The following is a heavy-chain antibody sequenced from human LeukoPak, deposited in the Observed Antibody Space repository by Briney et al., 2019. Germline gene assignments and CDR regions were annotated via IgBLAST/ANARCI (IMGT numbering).Heavy chain of an antibody. V-gene: IGHV3-21*01. CDR2: ICSISSYI. Sequence: GGSLRLSRAASGFTFSSYIMNWVRPAPRKGLEWVSSICSISSYIYKAYSVKGRFTISRDNAKNSLYLQMNSLRAEDTAVYYCTRYYGSGSPPFDYWGQGTLVTVSS. CDR1: GFTFSSYI. CDR3: TRYYGSGSPPFDY. D-gene: IGHD3-10*01. J-gene: IGHJ4*02.